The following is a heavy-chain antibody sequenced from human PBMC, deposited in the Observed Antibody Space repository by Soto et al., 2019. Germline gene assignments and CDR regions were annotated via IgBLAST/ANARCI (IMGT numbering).Heavy chain of an antibody. CDR1: GGSISSSSYY. V-gene: IGHV4-39*01. Sequence: SDTLSLTCTVSGGSISSSSYYWGCIRQPPGKGLEGIGSIYYSGSTYYNPSLKSRVTISVDTSKNQFSLKLSSVTAADTAVYYCARGYILTGYYVDYWGQGTLVTVSS. CDR3: ARGYILTGYYVDY. CDR2: IYYSGST. D-gene: IGHD3-9*01. J-gene: IGHJ4*02.